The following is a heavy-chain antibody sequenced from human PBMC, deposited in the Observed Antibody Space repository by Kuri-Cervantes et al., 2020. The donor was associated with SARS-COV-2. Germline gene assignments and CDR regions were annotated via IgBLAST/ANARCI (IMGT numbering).Heavy chain of an antibody. CDR3: AKSHLDGIAARHLSSLGMDV. CDR1: GFTFSSYV. J-gene: IGHJ6*02. D-gene: IGHD6-6*01. Sequence: GESLKISWAASGFTFSSYVMHWVRQAPGKGLEWVAVIWYDGSKKYYADSVKGRFTISRDNSKKTLYLQMNSLRAEDTAVYYCAKSHLDGIAARHLSSLGMDVWGQGTTVTVSS. V-gene: IGHV3-30*02. CDR2: IWYDGSKK.